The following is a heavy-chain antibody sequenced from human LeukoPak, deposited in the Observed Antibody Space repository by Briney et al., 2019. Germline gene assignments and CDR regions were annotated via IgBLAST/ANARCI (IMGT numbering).Heavy chain of an antibody. CDR2: IKQDGSEK. D-gene: IGHD4-17*01. J-gene: IGHJ4*02. CDR3: ARANGDYDLYFDY. CDR1: GFTFSSYW. V-gene: IGHV3-7*01. Sequence: GGSLGLSCAASGFTFSSYWMSWVRQAPGKGLEWVANIKQDGSEKYYVDSVKGRFTISRDNAKNSLYLQMNSLRAEDTAVYYCARANGDYDLYFDYWGQGTLVTVSS.